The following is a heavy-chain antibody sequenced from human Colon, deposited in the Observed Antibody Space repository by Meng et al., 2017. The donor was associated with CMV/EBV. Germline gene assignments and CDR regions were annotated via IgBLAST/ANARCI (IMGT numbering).Heavy chain of an antibody. CDR1: GGSISNSNHY. V-gene: IGHV4-39*07. J-gene: IGHJ1*01. CDR2: VYYNGAT. CDR3: AKELRFSEWSSGF. D-gene: IGHD3-3*01. Sequence: LQLQESGPGVVKPSETLSLTCTVSGGSISNSNHYWGWIRQAPAKGLEWIGTVYYNGATRYNPSLASRGIISVDTSKNQFSLKLTSVTAAGTAIYYCAKELRFSEWSSGFWGQGILVTVSS.